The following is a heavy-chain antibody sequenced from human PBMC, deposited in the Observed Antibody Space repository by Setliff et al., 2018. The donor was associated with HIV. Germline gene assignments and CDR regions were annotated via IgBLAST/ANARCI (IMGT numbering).Heavy chain of an antibody. J-gene: IGHJ6*03. V-gene: IGHV3-23*01. Sequence: GGSLRLSCAASGFTFSNYAMTWVRQAAGKGLEWVSSITNDAGSTYHADPVRGRFTISRDNSKNTIYLQMNSLRAEDTAIYYCARVKYDSSGYLSYMDVWGKGTTVTVSS. CDR1: GFTFSNYA. CDR3: ARVKYDSSGYLSYMDV. D-gene: IGHD3-22*01. CDR2: ITNDAGST.